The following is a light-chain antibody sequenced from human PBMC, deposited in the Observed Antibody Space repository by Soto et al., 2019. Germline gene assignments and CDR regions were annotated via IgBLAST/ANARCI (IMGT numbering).Light chain of an antibody. CDR3: QQLNTCPPFFT. CDR1: QGIRMY. Sequence: DIQLTQSPSFLSASVGDRVTITCRSSQGIRMYLAWYQQRPGKAPELLIYGASTLRPGGASRFSGSGSGTEFTLTSSSLHPEDFATYFCQQLNTCPPFFTFGPGPQVDSK. V-gene: IGKV1-9*01. J-gene: IGKJ3*01. CDR2: GAS.